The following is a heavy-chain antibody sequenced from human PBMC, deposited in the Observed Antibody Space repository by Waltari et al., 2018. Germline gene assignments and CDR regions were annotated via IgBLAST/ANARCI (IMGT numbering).Heavy chain of an antibody. V-gene: IGHV1-69*08. J-gene: IGHJ6*02. D-gene: IGHD3-10*01. Sequence: QVQLVQSGAEVKKPGSSVKVSCKASGGTFSSYAISWVRQAPGQGLEWMGRIIPIFGTANYAQKFQGRVTITADKSTSTAYMELSSLRSEDTAVYYCARDYNPWGSGSYRDYYYYGMDVWGQGTTVTVSS. CDR3: ARDYNPWGSGSYRDYYYYGMDV. CDR1: GGTFSSYA. CDR2: IIPIFGTA.